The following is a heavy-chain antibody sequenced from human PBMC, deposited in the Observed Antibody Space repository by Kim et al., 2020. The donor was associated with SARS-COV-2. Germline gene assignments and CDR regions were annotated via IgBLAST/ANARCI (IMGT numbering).Heavy chain of an antibody. V-gene: IGHV7-4-1*02. D-gene: IGHD3-10*01. CDR1: GYTFTSYA. CDR2: INTNTGNP. J-gene: IGHJ4*02. Sequence: ASVKVSCKASGYTFTSYAMNWVRQAPGQGLEWMGWINTNTGNPTYAQGFTGRFVFSLDTSVSTAYLQISSLKAEDTAVYYCARDPNDAWSLDYYGSGSYFDGDYWGQGTLVTVSS. CDR3: ARDPNDAWSLDYYGSGSYFDGDY.